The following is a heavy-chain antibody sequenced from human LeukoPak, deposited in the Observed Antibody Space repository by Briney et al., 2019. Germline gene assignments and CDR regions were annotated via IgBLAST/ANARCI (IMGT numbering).Heavy chain of an antibody. D-gene: IGHD6-6*01. CDR1: GYTFTSYG. J-gene: IGHJ4*02. Sequence: ASVKVSCKASGYTFTSYGISWVRQAPGQGLEWMGWISAYNGNTNYAQKLQGRVTMTTDASTSTAYMELRSLRSDDTAVYYCARGPHGAARPGPFDYWGQGTLVTVSS. CDR2: ISAYNGNT. V-gene: IGHV1-18*01. CDR3: ARGPHGAARPGPFDY.